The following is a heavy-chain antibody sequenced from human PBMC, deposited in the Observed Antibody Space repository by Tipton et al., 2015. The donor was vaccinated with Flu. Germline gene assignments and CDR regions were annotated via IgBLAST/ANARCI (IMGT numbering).Heavy chain of an antibody. Sequence: GSLRLSCAASGFTFSSYSMNWVRQAPGKGLEWVSSISSSSSYIYYADSVKGRFTISRDNAKNSLYLQMNSLRAEDTAVYYCARDLRYCSSTSCSGWYDWFDPWGQGTLVTVSS. CDR3: ARDLRYCSSTSCSGWYDWFDP. J-gene: IGHJ5*02. V-gene: IGHV3-21*01. CDR1: GFTFSSYS. CDR2: ISSSSSYI. D-gene: IGHD2-2*01.